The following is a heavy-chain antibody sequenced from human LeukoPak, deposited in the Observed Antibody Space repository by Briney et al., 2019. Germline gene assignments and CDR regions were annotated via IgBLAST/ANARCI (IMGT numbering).Heavy chain of an antibody. Sequence: GGSLRLSCEASGFIFSNYGMHWVRQAPGKGLEWVALIWYDGHNKFHADSVKGRFTISRDNSKNTLYLQMDSLRVEDTAVYYCAREWGRIAVAGGPDYRGQGTLVTVSS. CDR2: IWYDGHNK. J-gene: IGHJ4*02. V-gene: IGHV3-33*01. CDR1: GFIFSNYG. D-gene: IGHD6-19*01. CDR3: AREWGRIAVAGGPDY.